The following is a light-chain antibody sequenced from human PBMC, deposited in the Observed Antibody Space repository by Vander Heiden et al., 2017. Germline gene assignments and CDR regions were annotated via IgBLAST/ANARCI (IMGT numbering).Light chain of an antibody. CDR3: HQSYTPPCT. CDR1: QSVLYSSNNKNY. V-gene: IGKV4-1*01. Sequence: DIVMTQSPDSLAVSLGERATINCKSSQSVLYSSNNKNYLAWYQQKPGQPPKLLIYWASTRQSGVPDRFSGSGSGTDFTLTISSLQAEDVAVYYCHQSYTPPCTFGQGTKVEIK. J-gene: IGKJ1*01. CDR2: WAS.